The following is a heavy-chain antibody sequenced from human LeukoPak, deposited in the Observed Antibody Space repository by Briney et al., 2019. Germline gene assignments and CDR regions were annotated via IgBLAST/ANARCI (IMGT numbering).Heavy chain of an antibody. CDR1: GFTFSDYY. Sequence: GGSLRLSCAASGFTFSDYYMSWIRQAPGKGLEWVSYISSSGSTIYYADSVKGRFTISRDNAKNSLYLQMNSLRAEDTAVYYCARDGPPQRHYYGSGTYNWIDPWGQGTLVTVSS. CDR3: ARDGPPQRHYYGSGTYNWIDP. V-gene: IGHV3-11*01. D-gene: IGHD3-10*01. CDR2: ISSSGSTI. J-gene: IGHJ5*02.